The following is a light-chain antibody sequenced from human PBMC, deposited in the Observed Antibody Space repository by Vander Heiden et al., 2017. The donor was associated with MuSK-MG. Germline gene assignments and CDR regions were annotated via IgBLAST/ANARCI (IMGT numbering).Light chain of an antibody. Sequence: SSELTQDPAVSVALGQTVRLTCQGDSLRSYYASWYQQKPGQAPVLVIYGKNNRPSGIPDRFSGSSSGNTASLTITGAQAEDEADYYCNSRDSSGNHLEFGGGTKLTVL. CDR3: NSRDSSGNHLE. CDR1: SLRSYY. CDR2: GKN. J-gene: IGLJ2*01. V-gene: IGLV3-19*01.